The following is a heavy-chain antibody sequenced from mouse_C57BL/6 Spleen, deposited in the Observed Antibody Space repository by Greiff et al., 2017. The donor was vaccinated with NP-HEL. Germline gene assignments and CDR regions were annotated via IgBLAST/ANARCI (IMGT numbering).Heavy chain of an antibody. D-gene: IGHD1-1*01. J-gene: IGHJ1*03. CDR2: IRSKSSNYAT. V-gene: IGHV10-3*01. Sequence: EVQRVESGGGLVQPKGSLKLSCAASGFTFNTYAMHWVRQAPGKGLEWVARIRSKSSNYATYYADSVKDRFTISRDDSQSMLYLQMNNLKTEDTAMYYCVREGSYYYGSSGYFDVWGTGTTVTVSS. CDR1: GFTFNTYA. CDR3: VREGSYYYGSSGYFDV.